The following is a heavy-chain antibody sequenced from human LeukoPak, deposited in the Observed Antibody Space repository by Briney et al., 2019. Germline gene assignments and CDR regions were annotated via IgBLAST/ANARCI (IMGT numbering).Heavy chain of an antibody. D-gene: IGHD7-27*01. Sequence: GRSLRLSCAASGFTFSSYAMHWVRQAPGKGLEWVAVISYDGSNKYYADSVKGRFIISRDNSKNTLYLQMNSLRAEDTAVYYCANDPAPGAHYGMDVWGQGTTVTVSS. V-gene: IGHV3-30-3*02. CDR3: ANDPAPGAHYGMDV. CDR1: GFTFSSYA. CDR2: ISYDGSNK. J-gene: IGHJ6*02.